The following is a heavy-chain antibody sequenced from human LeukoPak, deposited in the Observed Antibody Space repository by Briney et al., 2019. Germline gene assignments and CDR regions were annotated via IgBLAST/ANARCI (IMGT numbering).Heavy chain of an antibody. Sequence: PSETLSLTCAVYGGTFSDNYWSWIRQSPGKGLEWLGEINHSGITNYNPSLTSRVTISVDTSKNQFSLNLTSVTAADTAVYYCARAMSIAARLQTIFDYWGQGTLVTVSS. CDR1: GGTFSDNY. V-gene: IGHV4-34*01. J-gene: IGHJ4*02. CDR3: ARAMSIAARLQTIFDY. D-gene: IGHD6-6*01. CDR2: INHSGIT.